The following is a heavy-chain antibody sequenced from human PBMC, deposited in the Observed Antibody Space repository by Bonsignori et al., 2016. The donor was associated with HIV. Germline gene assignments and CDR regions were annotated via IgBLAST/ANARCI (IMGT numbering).Heavy chain of an antibody. J-gene: IGHJ5*02. Sequence: WIRQPPGKGLECIGYIYYSGSTNYNPSLKSRVTISVDTSKNQFSLKLSSVTAADTALYYCARGRLGGWFDPWGQGTLVTVSS. V-gene: IGHV4-59*01. D-gene: IGHD1-26*01. CDR3: ARGRLGGWFDP. CDR2: IYYSGST.